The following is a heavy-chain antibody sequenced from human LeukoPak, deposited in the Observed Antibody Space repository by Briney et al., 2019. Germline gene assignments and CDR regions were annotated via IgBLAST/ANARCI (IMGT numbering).Heavy chain of an antibody. V-gene: IGHV4-34*01. CDR2: INHSGST. Sequence: SETLSLTCAVYGGSFSGYYWSWIRQPPGKGLEWIGEINHSGSTNYNPSLKSRVTISVDTSKNQFSLKLSSVTAADTAVYYCARGIGGGYMDVWGKGTTVTVSS. J-gene: IGHJ6*03. D-gene: IGHD3-16*01. CDR3: ARGIGGGYMDV. CDR1: GGSFSGYY.